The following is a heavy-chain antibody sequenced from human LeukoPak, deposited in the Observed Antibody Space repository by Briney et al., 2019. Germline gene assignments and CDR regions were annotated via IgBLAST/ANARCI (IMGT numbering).Heavy chain of an antibody. V-gene: IGHV4-39*01. J-gene: IGHJ6*02. CDR1: GGSISSSSYY. Sequence: PSETLSLTCTVSGGSISSSSYYWGWIRQPPGKGLEWIGSIYYSGSTYYNPSLKSRVTISVDTSENQFSLKLSSVTAADTAVYYCARSDHGVYYYYGMDVWGQGTTVTVSS. D-gene: IGHD3-16*01. CDR2: IYYSGST. CDR3: ARSDHGVYYYYGMDV.